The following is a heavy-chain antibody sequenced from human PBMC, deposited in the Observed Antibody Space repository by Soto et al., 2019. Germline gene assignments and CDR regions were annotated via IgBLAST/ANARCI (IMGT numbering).Heavy chain of an antibody. CDR1: SYTFPSYC. CDR3: ARDDEQLVRTWFDP. Sequence: PPASAKVSCKASSYTFPSYCISWVRQAPGKGLEWMGWISAYNRNTNYAQKLQGRVTMTTDTSTSTAYMELRSLRSDDTAVYYCARDDEQLVRTWFDPWGQGTLVTVSS. CDR2: ISAYNRNT. D-gene: IGHD6-6*01. J-gene: IGHJ5*02. V-gene: IGHV1-18*01.